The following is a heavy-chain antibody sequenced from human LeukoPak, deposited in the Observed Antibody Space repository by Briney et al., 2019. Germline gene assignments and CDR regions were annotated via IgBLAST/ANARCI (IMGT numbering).Heavy chain of an antibody. CDR1: GFTFSSYT. J-gene: IGHJ4*02. D-gene: IGHD6-19*01. CDR3: AKDRPYSSGWYGSIGY. CDR2: ISGSGGST. Sequence: GGSLRLSCAASGFTFSSYTMSWVRQAPGKGLEWVSAISGSGGSTYYADSVKGRFTISRDNSKNTLYLQMNSLRAEDTAVYYCAKDRPYSSGWYGSIGYWGQGTLVTVSS. V-gene: IGHV3-23*01.